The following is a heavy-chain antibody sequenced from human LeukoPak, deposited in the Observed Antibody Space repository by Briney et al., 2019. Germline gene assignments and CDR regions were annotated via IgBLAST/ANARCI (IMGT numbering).Heavy chain of an antibody. CDR2: ISTYNGYT. D-gene: IGHD6-19*01. Sequence: ASVKVSCKASGSTFTNFGISWVRQAPGQGLEWMGWISTYNGYTNYAQKFQGRVTMTRDTSISTAYMELSRLRSDDTAVYYCARDQAVAGNDYWGQGTLVTVSS. J-gene: IGHJ4*02. V-gene: IGHV1-18*01. CDR3: ARDQAVAGNDY. CDR1: GSTFTNFG.